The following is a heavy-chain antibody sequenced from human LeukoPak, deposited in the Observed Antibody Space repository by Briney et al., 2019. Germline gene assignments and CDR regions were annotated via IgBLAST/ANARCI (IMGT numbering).Heavy chain of an antibody. CDR1: GYTFTSYA. D-gene: IGHD3-22*01. Sequence: GASVKVSCKASGYTFTSYAMNWVRQAPGQGLEWMGWINPNSGGTNYAQKFQGRVTMTRDTSISTAYMELSRLRSDDTAVYYCARVPYYHDSSGYSGFDYWGQGTLVTVSS. V-gene: IGHV1-2*02. CDR2: INPNSGGT. CDR3: ARVPYYHDSSGYSGFDY. J-gene: IGHJ4*02.